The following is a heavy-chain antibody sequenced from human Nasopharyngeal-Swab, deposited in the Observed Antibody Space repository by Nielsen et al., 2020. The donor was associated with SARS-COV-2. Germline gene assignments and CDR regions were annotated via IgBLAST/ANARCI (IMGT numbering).Heavy chain of an antibody. J-gene: IGHJ6*02. CDR2: ISSSSSYI. Sequence: GESLKISCAASGFTCSSYNMNWVRQAPGKGLEWVSSISSSSSYIYYADSVKGRFTISRDNAKNSLYLQMNSLRAEDTAVYYCARDSRVVVPAALYYYYGMDVWGQGTTVTVSS. D-gene: IGHD2-2*01. CDR1: GFTCSSYN. V-gene: IGHV3-21*01. CDR3: ARDSRVVVPAALYYYYGMDV.